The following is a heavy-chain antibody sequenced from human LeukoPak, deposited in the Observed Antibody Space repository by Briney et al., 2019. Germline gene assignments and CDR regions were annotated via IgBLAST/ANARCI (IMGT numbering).Heavy chain of an antibody. Sequence: GESLKISCEGSGYSFNNYWISWVRQMPGKGLEWMGRIDPSDSYTNYSPSFQGHVTISADKSISTAYLQWSSLKASDTAMYYCARQPEGTWFDPWGQGTLVTVSS. CDR1: GYSFNNYW. V-gene: IGHV5-10-1*01. CDR2: IDPSDSYT. J-gene: IGHJ5*02. D-gene: IGHD1-1*01. CDR3: ARQPEGTWFDP.